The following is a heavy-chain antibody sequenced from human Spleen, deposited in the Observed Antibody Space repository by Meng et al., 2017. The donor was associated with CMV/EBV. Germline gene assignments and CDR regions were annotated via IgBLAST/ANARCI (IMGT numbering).Heavy chain of an antibody. D-gene: IGHD3-22*01. CDR2: INPNSDGT. CDR1: GHTFTGYH. J-gene: IGHJ4*02. V-gene: IGHV1-2*06. CDR3: ALDYDNYGYYYAFDY. Sequence: GHTFTGYHRHWGRQAPGRGLGWMGLINPNSDGTIYAQDFNGRVPITRDTSINTAYMELTRLRSDDTAVYYCALDYDNYGYYYAFDYWGQGTLVTVSS.